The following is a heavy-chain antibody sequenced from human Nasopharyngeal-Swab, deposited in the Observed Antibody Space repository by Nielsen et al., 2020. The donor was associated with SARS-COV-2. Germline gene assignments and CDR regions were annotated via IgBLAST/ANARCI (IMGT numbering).Heavy chain of an antibody. V-gene: IGHV4-31*02. D-gene: IGHD6-13*01. CDR2: IYYSGST. J-gene: IGHJ6*04. Sequence: RQAPGKGLEWIGHIYYSGSTYYNPSLKSRVTISVDTSKNQFSLKLSSVTAADTAVYYCARGQQLVTMDVWGKGTTVTVSS. CDR3: ARGQQLVTMDV.